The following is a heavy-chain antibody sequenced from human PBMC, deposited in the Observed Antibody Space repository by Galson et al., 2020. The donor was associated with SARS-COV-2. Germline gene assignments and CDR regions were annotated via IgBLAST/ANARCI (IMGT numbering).Heavy chain of an antibody. D-gene: IGHD6-19*01. J-gene: IGHJ5*02. CDR1: GGTFVSYA. CDR2: IIPIFGSA. Sequence: SVKVSCKASGGTFVSYAVSWVRQAPGQGLEWMGGIIPIFGSAKYAQKFQGRLTITADESTSTAYMELSSLRSDDTAVYYCAREYSRDWYGAGDNWFDPWGQGTLVTVSS. CDR3: AREYSRDWYGAGDNWFDP. V-gene: IGHV1-69*13.